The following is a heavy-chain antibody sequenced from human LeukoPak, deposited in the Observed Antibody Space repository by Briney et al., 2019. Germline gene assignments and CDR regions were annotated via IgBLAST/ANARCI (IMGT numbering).Heavy chain of an antibody. CDR2: IYYSGST. V-gene: IGHV4-31*03. Sequence: SQTLSLTCTVSGGSISSGGYYWSWIRQHPGKGLEWIGYIYYSGSTYYNPSLKSRVTISVDTSKNQFSLKLSSVTAADTAVYYCARDLRYCSSTSCLGGWFDPWGQGTLVTVSS. D-gene: IGHD2-2*01. CDR1: GGSISSGGYY. J-gene: IGHJ5*02. CDR3: ARDLRYCSSTSCLGGWFDP.